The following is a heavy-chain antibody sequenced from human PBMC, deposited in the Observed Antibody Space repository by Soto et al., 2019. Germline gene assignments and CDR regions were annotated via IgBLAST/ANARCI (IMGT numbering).Heavy chain of an antibody. V-gene: IGHV3-11*01. D-gene: IGHD6-6*01. J-gene: IGHJ6*02. Sequence: GESLKISCAASGFTFSDYYMSWIRQAPGKGLEWVSYISSSGSTIYYADSVKGRFTISRDNAKNSLYLQMNSLRAEDTAVYYCARDGSRAARRDYYYYYGMDVWGQGTTVTVSS. CDR2: ISSSGSTI. CDR1: GFTFSDYY. CDR3: ARDGSRAARRDYYYYYGMDV.